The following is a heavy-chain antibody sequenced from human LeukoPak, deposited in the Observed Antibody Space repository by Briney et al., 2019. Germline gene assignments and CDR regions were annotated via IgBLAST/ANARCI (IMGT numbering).Heavy chain of an antibody. V-gene: IGHV3-48*03. CDR2: ISGGGATV. J-gene: IGHJ4*02. CDR1: GFTFNDYD. Sequence: PGGSLRLSCGASGFTFNDYDMHWVRQGPGKGPEWVSYISGGGATVFYGDSVRGRFTISRDNDKNSLYLQMTNLRVEDTAVYYCARDGSFTSGSYFDSWGQGTLVTVSS. CDR3: ARDGSFTSGSYFDS. D-gene: IGHD6-19*01.